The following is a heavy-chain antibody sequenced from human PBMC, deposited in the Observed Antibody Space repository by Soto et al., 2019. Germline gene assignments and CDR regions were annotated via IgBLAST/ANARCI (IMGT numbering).Heavy chain of an antibody. CDR3: ARGGAIRFDY. CDR1: GFTFNTHW. J-gene: IGHJ4*02. V-gene: IGHV3-74*01. Sequence: EVQLVESGGGVVQPGGSLRLSCTASGFTFNTHWMHWVRQAPGEGLVWVSRIYFDGITTNYADSVKGRLIVSRVNAKITANLLVTTLMDEDTAAYYCARGGAIRFDYWGQGTLVTVSS. CDR2: IYFDGITT.